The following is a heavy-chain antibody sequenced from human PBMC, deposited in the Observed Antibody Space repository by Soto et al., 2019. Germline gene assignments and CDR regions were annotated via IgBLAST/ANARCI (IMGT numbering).Heavy chain of an antibody. CDR3: ARHDPVPKLQHGMGV. J-gene: IGHJ6*02. V-gene: IGHV4-59*01. CDR2: IYSAGNT. Sequence: QVQLQESGPGLVKPSETLSLTCTVSSGSITGYYWSWMRQPPGGGLEWIGYIYSAGNTLYTPSLQSRVTISVDTSKNQFSRNLRSVTAADTAVYYCARHDPVPKLQHGMGVWGQGATVTVSS. D-gene: IGHD6-13*01. CDR1: SGSITGYY.